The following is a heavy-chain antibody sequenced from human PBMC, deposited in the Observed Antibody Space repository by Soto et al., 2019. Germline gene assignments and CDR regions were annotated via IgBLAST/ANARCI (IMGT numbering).Heavy chain of an antibody. CDR3: ATHGDYVAFDI. Sequence: QVQLQESGPGLVKPSETLSLTCTVSGGSISSYYWSWIRQPPGKGLEWIGYIYYSGSTNYNPSPKSRVTISVDTSKNQFSLKLSSVTAADTAVYYCATHGDYVAFDIWGQGTMVTVSS. CDR1: GGSISSYY. D-gene: IGHD4-17*01. V-gene: IGHV4-59*01. CDR2: IYYSGST. J-gene: IGHJ3*02.